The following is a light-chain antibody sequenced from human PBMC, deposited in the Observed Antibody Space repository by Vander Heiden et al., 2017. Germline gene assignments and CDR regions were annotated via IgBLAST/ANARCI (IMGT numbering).Light chain of an antibody. CDR2: TAS. CDR3: QQSFRTPWT. Sequence: EIQMSQSPSSLSASVGDRVTITCRASQGINIYLNWYQQKPGKAPDLLIYTASSLQSGVPPRFSGSRSGTDFTLTISSLQPEDSATYYCQQSFRTPWTFGQGTKVEIK. J-gene: IGKJ1*01. V-gene: IGKV1-39*01. CDR1: QGINIY.